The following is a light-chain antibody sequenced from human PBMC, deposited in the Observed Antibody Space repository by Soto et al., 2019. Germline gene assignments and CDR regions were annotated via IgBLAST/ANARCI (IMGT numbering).Light chain of an antibody. CDR1: SGHSSYA. Sequence: QSVLTQSPSASASLGASVKLTCTLSSGHSSYAIAWHQQRPEKGPRYLMKLNSDGSHSKGDGIPDRFSGSSSGAERYLTIVCRQPEDEADYYRQTWGTGIQVFGGGTKLTVL. CDR3: QTWGTGIQV. CDR2: LNSDGSH. V-gene: IGLV4-69*01. J-gene: IGLJ2*01.